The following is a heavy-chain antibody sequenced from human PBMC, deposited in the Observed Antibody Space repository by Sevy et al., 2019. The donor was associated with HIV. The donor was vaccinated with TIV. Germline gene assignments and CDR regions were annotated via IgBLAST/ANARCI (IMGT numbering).Heavy chain of an antibody. V-gene: IGHV3-21*01. CDR2: ISSSSSYI. Sequence: GGSLRLSCAASGFTFSSYSMNWVRQAPGKGLEWVSSISSSSSYIYYADSVKGRFTISRDNAKNSLYLQMNSLRAEDTGVYYCARVGTTGSDRYNYVGYWGQGTLVTVSS. D-gene: IGHD1-1*01. CDR1: GFTFSSYS. J-gene: IGHJ4*02. CDR3: ARVGTTGSDRYNYVGY.